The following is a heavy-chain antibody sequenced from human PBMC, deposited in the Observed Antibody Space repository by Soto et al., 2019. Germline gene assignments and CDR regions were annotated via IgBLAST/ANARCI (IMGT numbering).Heavy chain of an antibody. V-gene: IGHV1-69*10. CDR2: IIPIFGIA. CDR1: GGTFSSYA. J-gene: IGHJ3*02. Sequence: ASVKVSCKASGGTFSSYAISWVRQAPGQGLEWMGGIIPIFGIANYAQKFQGRVTITADKSTSTAYMELSSLRSEDTAVYYCARDPYSSSWYESFDIWGQGTMVTVSS. D-gene: IGHD6-13*01. CDR3: ARDPYSSSWYESFDI.